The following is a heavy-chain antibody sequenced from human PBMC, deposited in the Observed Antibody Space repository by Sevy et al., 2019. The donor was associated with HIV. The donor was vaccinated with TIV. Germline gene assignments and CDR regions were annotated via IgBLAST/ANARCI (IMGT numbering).Heavy chain of an antibody. D-gene: IGHD1-26*01. V-gene: IGHV3-30*18. J-gene: IGHJ4*02. CDR1: GFTFSSYG. Sequence: GGSLRLSCAASGFTFSSYGMHWVRQAPGKGLEWVAVISYDGSNKYYADSVKGRFTISRDNSKNTLYLQMNSLRAEDTAVYYCAKDDNMYSSVYYFDYWGQGTLVTVSS. CDR2: ISYDGSNK. CDR3: AKDDNMYSSVYYFDY.